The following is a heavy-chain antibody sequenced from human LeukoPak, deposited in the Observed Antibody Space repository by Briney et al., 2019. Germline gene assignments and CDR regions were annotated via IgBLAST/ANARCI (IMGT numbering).Heavy chain of an antibody. CDR2: IGRSGST. CDR3: AKGESFAFAN. V-gene: IGHV3-23*01. J-gene: IGHJ3*02. CDR1: GFSFSTYD. D-gene: IGHD2-21*01. Sequence: GSLRLSCAASGFSFSTYDMQWVRQAPGKGLEWVSGIGRSGSTYYTDSVKGRFTISRDNSKNTLYLQMNSLRAEGTAVYYCAKGESFAFANWGQGTMVTVSS.